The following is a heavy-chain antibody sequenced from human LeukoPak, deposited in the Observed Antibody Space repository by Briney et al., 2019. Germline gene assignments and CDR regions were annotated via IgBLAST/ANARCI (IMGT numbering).Heavy chain of an antibody. V-gene: IGHV3-9*01. D-gene: IGHD6-6*01. CDR3: AKATASSSGFDY. CDR2: ISWNSGSI. CDR1: GFTFDDYA. Sequence: GGSLRLSCAASGFTFDDYAMHWVRQAPGKGLEWVSGISWNSGSIGYADSVKGRFTISRDNAKNSLYLRMNSLRAEDTALYYCAKATASSSGFDYWGQGTLVTVSS. J-gene: IGHJ4*02.